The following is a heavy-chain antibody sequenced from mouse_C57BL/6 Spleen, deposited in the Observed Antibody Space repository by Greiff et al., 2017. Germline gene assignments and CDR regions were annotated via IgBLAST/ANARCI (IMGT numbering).Heavy chain of an antibody. CDR1: GYTFTSYW. CDR2: IYPGSGST. J-gene: IGHJ2*01. V-gene: IGHV1-55*01. CDR3: ARSRYYGSSLYYFDY. Sequence: QVQLQQPGAELVKPGASVKMSCKASGYTFTSYWITWVKQRPGQGLEWIGEIYPGSGSTNYNEKFKSKATLTVDTSSSTAYMQLSSLTSEDSAVYYCARSRYYGSSLYYFDYWGQGTTLTVSS. D-gene: IGHD1-1*01.